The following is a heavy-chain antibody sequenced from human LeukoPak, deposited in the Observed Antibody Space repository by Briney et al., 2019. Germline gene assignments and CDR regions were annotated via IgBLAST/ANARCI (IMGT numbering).Heavy chain of an antibody. J-gene: IGHJ4*02. V-gene: IGHV4-59*08. D-gene: IGHD2-8*02. CDR3: AGHHPRNTVDF. CDR1: GGSISSYY. Sequence: NPSETLSLTCTVSGGSISSYYWSWIRQPPGKGLEWIAYISDIGSINYNPSLKSRVTISLDTSKNHFSLKLSSVTAADTAVYYCAGHHPRNTVDFWGQGTLVTVSS. CDR2: ISDIGSI.